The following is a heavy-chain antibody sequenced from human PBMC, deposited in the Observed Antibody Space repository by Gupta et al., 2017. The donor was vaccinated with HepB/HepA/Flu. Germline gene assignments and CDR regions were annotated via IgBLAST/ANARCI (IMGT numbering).Heavy chain of an antibody. D-gene: IGHD2-15*01. CDR2: IKHDGGQK. Sequence: EEQLVESGGGLVQPGGCLRLSCAASGFTLSNYWMTWVRQAPGKGLEWVATIKHDGGQKFYLDSVKGRFTISRDTTKNLLDLHMNSLRVEDTAVYFCARDDSAIWGQGTMVTVSS. CDR3: ARDDSAI. J-gene: IGHJ3*02. V-gene: IGHV3-7*01. CDR1: GFTLSNYW.